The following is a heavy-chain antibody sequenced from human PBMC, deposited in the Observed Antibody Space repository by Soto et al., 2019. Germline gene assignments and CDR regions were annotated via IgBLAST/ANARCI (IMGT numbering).Heavy chain of an antibody. Sequence: PSETLSLTCTVSGGSISSFYWSWIRQSPGKGLEWIGYVYNSGSTDYNPSLLSRVTISIDTSKNQFSLRLTSVTAADTAVYYCATASSSGSSGELVYWGQGTLVTVSS. J-gene: IGHJ4*02. CDR3: ATASSSGSSGELVY. D-gene: IGHD3-22*01. CDR1: GGSISSFY. V-gene: IGHV4-59*01. CDR2: VYNSGST.